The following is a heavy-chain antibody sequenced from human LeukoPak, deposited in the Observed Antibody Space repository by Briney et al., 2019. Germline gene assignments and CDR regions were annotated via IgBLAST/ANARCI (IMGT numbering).Heavy chain of an antibody. CDR3: ARVRANYYDSSGLDY. Sequence: ASVKVSCKASGYTFTSYGISWVRQAPGQGLEWMGWISAYNGNTNYAQKLQGRVTMTTDTSTSTAYMELRSLRSDDTAVYYCARVRANYYDSSGLDYWGQGTLVTVSS. V-gene: IGHV1-18*01. CDR2: ISAYNGNT. CDR1: GYTFTSYG. J-gene: IGHJ4*02. D-gene: IGHD3-22*01.